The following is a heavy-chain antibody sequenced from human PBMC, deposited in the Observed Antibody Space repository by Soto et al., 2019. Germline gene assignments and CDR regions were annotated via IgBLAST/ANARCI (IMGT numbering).Heavy chain of an antibody. Sequence: EVQLLESGGGLVQPGGSLRLSCAASGFTFSRYAMSWVRQAPGKGLEWVYAISYSGGSTYYADSVKGRFTISRDNSKNTMYLQMNSLRAEDTALYYCAKDEMYSSGLSRLWGQGTLVTVSS. D-gene: IGHD6-19*01. CDR2: ISYSGGST. CDR1: GFTFSRYA. V-gene: IGHV3-23*01. J-gene: IGHJ4*02. CDR3: AKDEMYSSGLSRL.